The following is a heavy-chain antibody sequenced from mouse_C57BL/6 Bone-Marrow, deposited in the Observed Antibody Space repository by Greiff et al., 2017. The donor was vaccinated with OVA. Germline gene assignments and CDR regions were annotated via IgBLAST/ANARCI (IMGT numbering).Heavy chain of an antibody. Sequence: VKLQQPGAELVKPGASVKLSCKASGYTFTSYWMHWVKQRPGQGLEWIGMIHPNSGSTNYNEKFKSKATLTVDKSSSTAYMQLSSLTSEDSAVYYCAREGEGSWRFAYWGQGTLVTVSA. CDR2: IHPNSGST. J-gene: IGHJ3*01. CDR3: AREGEGSWRFAY. V-gene: IGHV1-64*01. CDR1: GYTFTSYW.